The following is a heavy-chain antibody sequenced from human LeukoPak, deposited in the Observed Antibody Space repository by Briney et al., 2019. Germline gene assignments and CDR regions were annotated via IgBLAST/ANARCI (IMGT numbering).Heavy chain of an antibody. Sequence: GGSLRLSCAAFGFTFSSYSMNWVRQAPGKGLEWVSSISSSSSYIYYADSVKGRFTISRDNAKNSLYLQMNSLRAEDTAVYYCASIQVWAVAGTGWFDPWGQGTLVTVSS. CDR3: ASIQVWAVAGTGWFDP. D-gene: IGHD6-19*01. CDR2: ISSSSSYI. V-gene: IGHV3-21*01. CDR1: GFTFSSYS. J-gene: IGHJ5*02.